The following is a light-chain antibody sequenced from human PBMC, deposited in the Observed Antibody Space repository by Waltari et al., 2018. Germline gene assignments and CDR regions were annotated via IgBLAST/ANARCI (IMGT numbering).Light chain of an antibody. Sequence: QMTQSPSSLAASVGDRVTITCQASQAIANNLAWYQQRSGKAPKLLIYKSSSLQSGVPSRFSGIGSGTDFTLTISSLQPEDVATYYCQHTSGTPFTFGPGTKLDIK. CDR3: QHTSGTPFT. CDR1: QAIANN. J-gene: IGKJ3*01. CDR2: KSS. V-gene: IGKV1-13*02.